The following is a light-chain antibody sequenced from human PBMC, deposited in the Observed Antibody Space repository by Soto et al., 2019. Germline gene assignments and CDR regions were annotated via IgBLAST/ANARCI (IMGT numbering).Light chain of an antibody. Sequence: QSVLTQPASVSGSPGQSITISCTGTSSDVGGYNYVSWYQHHPGNAPKLMIYGVNNRPSGVSNRFSGSKSGNAASLTISGLQAEDEADYYCSSYTTSSTHNYVFGSGTKVTVL. J-gene: IGLJ1*01. CDR3: SSYTTSSTHNYV. V-gene: IGLV2-14*01. CDR2: GVN. CDR1: SSDVGGYNY.